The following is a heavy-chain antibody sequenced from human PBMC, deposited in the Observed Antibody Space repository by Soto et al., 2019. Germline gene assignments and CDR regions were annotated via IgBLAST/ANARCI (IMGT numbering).Heavy chain of an antibody. CDR3: AKETHSSGYGSYFDY. V-gene: IGHV3-30*18. D-gene: IGHD3-22*01. Sequence: LRLSCAASGFTFSSYGMHWVRQAPGKGLEWVAVISKDGSTKYDADSVKGRFTISGDNSKNTLYLQMNSLRAEDTAVYYCAKETHSSGYGSYFDYWGQGTLVTVSS. CDR1: GFTFSSYG. J-gene: IGHJ4*02. CDR2: ISKDGSTK.